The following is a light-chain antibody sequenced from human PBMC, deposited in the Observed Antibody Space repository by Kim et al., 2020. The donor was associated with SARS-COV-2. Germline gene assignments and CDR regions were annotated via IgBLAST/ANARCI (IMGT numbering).Light chain of an antibody. Sequence: SYELTQPPSVSVSPGQTASITCSGDKLGAKYACWYQQKPGQAPVLVIYQDRKRPSGIPERFSGSSSGNTATLTISGVQAMDEADYYCQVWDSSTVVFGGG. J-gene: IGLJ2*01. CDR1: KLGAKY. CDR2: QDR. V-gene: IGLV3-1*01. CDR3: QVWDSSTVV.